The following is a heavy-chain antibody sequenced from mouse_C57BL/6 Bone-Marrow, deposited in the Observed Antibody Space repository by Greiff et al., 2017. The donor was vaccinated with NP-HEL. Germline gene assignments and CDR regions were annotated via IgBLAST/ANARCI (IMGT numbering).Heavy chain of an antibody. CDR2: IRNKANGYTT. CDR3: ARYIRGFDY. V-gene: IGHV7-3*01. J-gene: IGHJ2*01. CDR1: GFTFTDYY. Sequence: EVQLVESGGGLVQPGGSLSLSCAASGFTFTDYYMSWVRQPPGKALEWLGFIRNKANGYTTEYSASVKGRFTISRDNSQSILYLQMNALRAEDSATYYCARYIRGFDYWGQGTTLTVSS.